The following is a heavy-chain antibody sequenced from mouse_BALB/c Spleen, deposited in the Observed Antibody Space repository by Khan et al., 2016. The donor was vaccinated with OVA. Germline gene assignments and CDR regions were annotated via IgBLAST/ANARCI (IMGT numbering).Heavy chain of an antibody. J-gene: IGHJ2*01. Sequence: VQLKQSGPGLVKPSQSLSLTCTVTGYSITSDYAWNWIRQFPGNNLEWMGYISYSGNTKYTPSLKSRISITRDTSKTQFFLQLNSVTIEDTATYYCARIKGGDFDYWGQGTTLTVSS. CDR3: ARIKGGDFDY. CDR2: ISYSGNT. CDR1: GYSITSDYA. V-gene: IGHV3-2*02.